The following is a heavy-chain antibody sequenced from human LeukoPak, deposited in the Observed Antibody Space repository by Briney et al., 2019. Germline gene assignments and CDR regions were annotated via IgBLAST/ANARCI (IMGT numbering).Heavy chain of an antibody. Sequence: GSLRLSCAASGFTFSSYAMHWVRQAPGKGLEWVAVISYDGSNKYYADSVKGRFTISRDNSKNTLYLQMNSLRAEDTAVYYCARDPDTDMVNFDFWGRGTLVTVSS. CDR1: GFTFSSYA. CDR3: ARDPDTDMVNFDF. D-gene: IGHD5-18*01. CDR2: ISYDGSNK. V-gene: IGHV3-30*01. J-gene: IGHJ4*02.